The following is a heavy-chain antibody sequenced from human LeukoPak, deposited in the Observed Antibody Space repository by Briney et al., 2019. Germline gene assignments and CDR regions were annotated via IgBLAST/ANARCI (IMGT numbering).Heavy chain of an antibody. J-gene: IGHJ4*02. D-gene: IGHD6-19*01. CDR3: VRRYSNAWQLFDY. CDR2: INHSGST. CDR1: GGSFSGYY. V-gene: IGHV4-34*01. Sequence: SETLSLTCAVYGGSFSGYYWSWIRQPPGKGLEWIGEINHSGSTNYNPSLKSRVTISVDTSKNQFSLKLSSVTAADTAVYYCVRRYSNAWQLFDYWGRGTLVTVSS.